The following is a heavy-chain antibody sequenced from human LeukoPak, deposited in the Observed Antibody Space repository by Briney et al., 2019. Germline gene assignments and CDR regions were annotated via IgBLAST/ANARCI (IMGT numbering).Heavy chain of an antibody. D-gene: IGHD6-25*01. CDR1: GFTFSSYA. J-gene: IGHJ4*02. CDR3: AKPQRYLDSSAFDY. V-gene: IGHV3-23*01. CDR2: ISGSGGST. Sequence: QPGGSLRLSCAASGFTFSSYAMSWVRQAPGKGLEWVSAISGSGGSTYYADSVKGRLTISRDNSKNTLYLQMNSLRAEDTAVYYCAKPQRYLDSSAFDYWGQGTLVTVSS.